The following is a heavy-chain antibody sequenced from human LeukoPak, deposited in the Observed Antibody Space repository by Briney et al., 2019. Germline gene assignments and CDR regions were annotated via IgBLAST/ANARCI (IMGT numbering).Heavy chain of an antibody. J-gene: IGHJ6*02. D-gene: IGHD2-2*01. CDR3: ARGGSYAMDV. V-gene: IGHV1-3*03. Sequence: GASVKVSCKASGYTFTSYAIHWVRQAPGQRLEWMGWINGGNGNAKYSQEFQGRVTITRDTSANTAYMELSSLRSEDMALYYCARGGSYAMDVWGQGTTVTAAS. CDR2: INGGNGNA. CDR1: GYTFTSYA.